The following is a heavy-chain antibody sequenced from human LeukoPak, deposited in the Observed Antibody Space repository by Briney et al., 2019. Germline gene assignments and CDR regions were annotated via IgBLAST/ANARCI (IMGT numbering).Heavy chain of an antibody. CDR3: ATAGIGSYDAFDI. J-gene: IGHJ3*02. Sequence: ASVKVSCKVSGYTLTELSMHWVRQAPGKGLEWMGGFDPEDGETIYAQKFQGRVTMTEDTSTDTAYMELSSLRSEDTAEYYCATAGIGSYDAFDIWGQGTMVTVSS. CDR1: GYTLTELS. D-gene: IGHD6-13*01. CDR2: FDPEDGET. V-gene: IGHV1-24*01.